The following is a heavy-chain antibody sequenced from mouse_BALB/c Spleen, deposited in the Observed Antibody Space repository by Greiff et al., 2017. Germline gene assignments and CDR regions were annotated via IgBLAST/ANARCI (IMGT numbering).Heavy chain of an antibody. CDR1: GFTFSSYA. J-gene: IGHJ3*01. Sequence: EVQLVESGGGLVKPGGSLKLSCAASGFTFSSYAMSWVRQSPEKRLEWVAEISSGGSYTYYPDTVTGRFTISRDNAKNTLYLEMSSLRSEDTAMYYCARDHLFAYWGQGTLVTVSA. CDR3: ARDHLFAY. CDR2: ISSGGSYT. V-gene: IGHV5-9-4*01.